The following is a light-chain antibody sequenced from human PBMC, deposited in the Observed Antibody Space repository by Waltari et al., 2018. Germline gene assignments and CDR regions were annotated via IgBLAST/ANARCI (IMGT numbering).Light chain of an antibody. CDR1: QSVSSN. Sequence: EIVMTQSPATLSVSPGERATLSGRASQSVSSNLAWYQQKPGQAPRLLIYGASTRATGIPARVSGSGSGTEFTLTISSLQSEDFAVYYCQQYNNWPLFGGGTKVEIK. J-gene: IGKJ4*01. CDR3: QQYNNWPL. V-gene: IGKV3-15*01. CDR2: GAS.